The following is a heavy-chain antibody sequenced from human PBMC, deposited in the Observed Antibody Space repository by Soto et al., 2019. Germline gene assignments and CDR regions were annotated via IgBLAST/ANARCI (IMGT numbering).Heavy chain of an antibody. J-gene: IGHJ2*01. CDR1: GVPISGSDYH. V-gene: IGHV4-30-4*01. D-gene: IGHD5-18*01. CDR2: IFPSGAT. Sequence: QVQLEESGPGLVKPSQTLSLMCTVSGVPISGSDYHWSWIRQSPGKGLEWIGYIFPSGATHYNSSLGSRITMSVETSKSQFSLRLTAVTAADTAFYFCARGSAAKRYFDLWGRGTLVTVSS. CDR3: ARGSAAKRYFDL.